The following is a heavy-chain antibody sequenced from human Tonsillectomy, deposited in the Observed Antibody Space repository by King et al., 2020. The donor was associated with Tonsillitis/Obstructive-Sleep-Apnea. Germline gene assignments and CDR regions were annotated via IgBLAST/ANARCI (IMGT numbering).Heavy chain of an antibody. CDR2: IWYDGSNK. V-gene: IGHV3-33*01. CDR1: GFTFSSYG. CDR3: ARGSWDSGYFDY. D-gene: IGHD1-26*01. Sequence: VQLVESGRGVVQPGRSLRLSCAAAGFTFSSYGMHWVRQAPGKGLEWVAVIWYDGSNKYYADSVKGRFTISRDNSKNTLYLQMNSLRAEDTAVYYCARGSWDSGYFDYWGQGTLVTVSS. J-gene: IGHJ4*02.